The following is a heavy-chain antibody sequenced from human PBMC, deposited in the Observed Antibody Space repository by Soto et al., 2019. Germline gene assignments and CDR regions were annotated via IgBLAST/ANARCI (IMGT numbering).Heavy chain of an antibody. Sequence: PGESLKISCKGSGYSFTSYWISWVRQMPGKGLEWMGRIDPSDSYTNYSPSFQGHVTISADKSISTAYLQWNSLKASDIAMYYCAKTPGRRFSPDTFDIWGQGTMVTVSS. D-gene: IGHD3-3*01. J-gene: IGHJ3*02. V-gene: IGHV5-10-1*01. CDR3: AKTPGRRFSPDTFDI. CDR1: GYSFTSYW. CDR2: IDPSDSYT.